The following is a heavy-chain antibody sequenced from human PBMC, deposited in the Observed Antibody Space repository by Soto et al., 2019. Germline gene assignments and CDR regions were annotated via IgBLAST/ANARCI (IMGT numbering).Heavy chain of an antibody. Sequence: GSLRLSCAASGFTFSSYAMHWVRQAPGKGLEWVAVISYDGSNKYYADSVKGRFTISRDNSKNTLYLQMNSLRAEDTAVYYCASLEGYCTNGVCSPFDYWGQGTLVTVSS. J-gene: IGHJ4*02. V-gene: IGHV3-30-3*01. CDR3: ASLEGYCTNGVCSPFDY. CDR2: ISYDGSNK. CDR1: GFTFSSYA. D-gene: IGHD2-8*01.